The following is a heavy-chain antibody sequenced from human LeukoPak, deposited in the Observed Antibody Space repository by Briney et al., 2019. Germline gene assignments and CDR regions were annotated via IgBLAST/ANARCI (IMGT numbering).Heavy chain of an antibody. J-gene: IGHJ3*02. CDR2: IYSGGRT. D-gene: IGHD3-10*01. CDR3: ARGLGRELDGAFDI. Sequence: GGSLRLSCAASGFXVSSNYISWVRQAPGKGLEWVSVIYSGGRTYYADSVKGRFTISRDNSRNTLYLQMNSLRAEDTAVYYCARGLGRELDGAFDIWGQGTMVTVSS. V-gene: IGHV3-53*01. CDR1: GFXVSSNY.